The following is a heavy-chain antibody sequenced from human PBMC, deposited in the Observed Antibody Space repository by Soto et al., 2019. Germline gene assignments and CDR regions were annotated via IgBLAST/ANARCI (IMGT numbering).Heavy chain of an antibody. CDR2: ISSSSSYI. CDR1: GFTFSSYS. CDR3: ARALYYYDSSGYYGS. Sequence: GGSLILSCAASGFTFSSYSMNWVRQAPGKGLEWVSSISSSSSYIYYADSVKGRFTISRDNAKNSLYLQMNSLRAEDTAVYYCARALYYYDSSGYYGSWGQGTLVTVSS. V-gene: IGHV3-21*01. J-gene: IGHJ5*02. D-gene: IGHD3-22*01.